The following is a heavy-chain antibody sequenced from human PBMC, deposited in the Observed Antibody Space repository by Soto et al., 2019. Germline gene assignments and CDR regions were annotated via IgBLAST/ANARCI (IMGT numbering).Heavy chain of an antibody. V-gene: IGHV3-23*01. CDR2: ISGSGGST. CDR1: GFTFSSYA. D-gene: IGHD6-13*01. J-gene: IGHJ4*02. Sequence: GGSLRLSCAASGFTFSSYAMSWVRQAPGKGLEWVSAISGSGGSTYYADSVKGRFTISRDNSKNTLYLQMNSLRAEDTAVYYCAKVIDSSSWYDHFDYWGQGTLVTVSS. CDR3: AKVIDSSSWYDHFDY.